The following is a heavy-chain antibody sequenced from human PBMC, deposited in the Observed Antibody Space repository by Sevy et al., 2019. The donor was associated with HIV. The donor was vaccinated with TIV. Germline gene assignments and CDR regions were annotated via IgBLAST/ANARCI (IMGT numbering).Heavy chain of an antibody. CDR3: ARERGRTPGFDY. Sequence: ASVKVSCKASGYTFTAYYMHWVRQAPGQGLEWMGRINPNSGDTNYAQKFQGRVTMTRDTSITTAYMELNRLTPDDTAVYYCARERGRTPGFDYWGQGPLVTVSS. D-gene: IGHD3-10*01. CDR1: GYTFTAYY. J-gene: IGHJ4*02. CDR2: INPNSGDT. V-gene: IGHV1-2*06.